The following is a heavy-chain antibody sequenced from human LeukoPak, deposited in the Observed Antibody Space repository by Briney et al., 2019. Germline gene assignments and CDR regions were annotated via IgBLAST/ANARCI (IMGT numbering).Heavy chain of an antibody. CDR1: GFTFSSYA. CDR3: ARSRDSYNYLDY. V-gene: IGHV3-23*01. CDR2: ISGSGGST. D-gene: IGHD5-24*01. Sequence: PGGSLRLSCAASGFTFSSYAMSWVRQAPGKGLEWVSAISGSGGSTYYADSVKGRFTISRDNSKNTLYLQMNSLRAEDTAVYYCARSRDSYNYLDYWGQGTLVTVSS. J-gene: IGHJ4*02.